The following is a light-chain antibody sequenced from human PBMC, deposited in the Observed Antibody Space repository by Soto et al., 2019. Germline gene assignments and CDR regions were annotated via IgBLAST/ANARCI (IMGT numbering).Light chain of an antibody. CDR2: DAS. CDR1: QSVNTH. CDR3: QQRSSWPLT. J-gene: IGKJ1*01. Sequence: EIVLTQSPATLSLSPGERVSLSCRASQSVNTHFAWYQQKPGQAPRLLIYDASSRATGIPARFSGSGSGTDFTLTISSLEPEDFAIYYCQQRSSWPLTFGHGTRVEI. V-gene: IGKV3-11*01.